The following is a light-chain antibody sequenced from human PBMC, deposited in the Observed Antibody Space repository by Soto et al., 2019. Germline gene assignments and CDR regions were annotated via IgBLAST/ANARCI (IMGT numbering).Light chain of an antibody. Sequence: QSALTQPPSASGSPGQPVTISCTGTSSDVGGYNYVSWYQQHPGKAPKLMIYEVTKRPSGVPDRFSGSKSGNTASLTVSGLQAEDEAVYYCSSFAGSNNVVFGGGTKLTVL. CDR2: EVT. CDR1: SSDVGGYNY. J-gene: IGLJ2*01. CDR3: SSFAGSNNVV. V-gene: IGLV2-8*01.